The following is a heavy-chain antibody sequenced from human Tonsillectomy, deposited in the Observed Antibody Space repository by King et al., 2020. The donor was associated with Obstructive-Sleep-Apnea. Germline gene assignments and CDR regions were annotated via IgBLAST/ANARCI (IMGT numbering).Heavy chain of an antibody. CDR1: GFTFDDYA. D-gene: IGHD3-22*01. CDR2: ITWDGGST. V-gene: IGHV3-43D*03. CDR3: AKDCDGSGWGPDY. J-gene: IGHJ4*02. Sequence: VQLVESGGVVVQPGGSLRLSCAASGFTFDDYAMHWVRQAPGKGLEWVSLITWDGGSTYYADSVKGRFTISRDNSKNSLYLQMNSLRAEDTALYYCAKDCDGSGWGPDYWGQGTLVTVSS.